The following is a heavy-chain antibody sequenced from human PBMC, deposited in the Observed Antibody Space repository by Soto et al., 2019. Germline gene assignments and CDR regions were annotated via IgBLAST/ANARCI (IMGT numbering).Heavy chain of an antibody. J-gene: IGHJ5*02. CDR1: EITFKSYG. CDR3: ASSADIVVVPAADPNWFDP. V-gene: IGHV3-30*03. CDR2: ISFDGNRK. Sequence: LRLSCAASEITFKSYGMHWVRQAPGKGLAWVAVISFDGNRKHYAASVRGRFTISRDNSKNTLYLQMNSLRTEDTAVYYCASSADIVVVPAADPNWFDPWGQGTLVTVSS. D-gene: IGHD2-2*01.